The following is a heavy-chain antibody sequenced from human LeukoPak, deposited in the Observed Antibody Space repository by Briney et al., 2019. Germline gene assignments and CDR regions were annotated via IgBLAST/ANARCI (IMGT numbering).Heavy chain of an antibody. Sequence: GGSLRLSCEVSGFPFDNYGMDWVRQTPGRGLEWVSYISGRGTNTEYADSVKGRFTISRDSAENALYLQMNYLRAEDTAVYYCAAQTEPPYCSSTSCYGYYMDVWGKGTTVTVSS. J-gene: IGHJ6*03. CDR1: GFPFDNYG. V-gene: IGHV3-48*04. CDR3: AAQTEPPYCSSTSCYGYYMDV. CDR2: ISGRGTNT. D-gene: IGHD2-2*01.